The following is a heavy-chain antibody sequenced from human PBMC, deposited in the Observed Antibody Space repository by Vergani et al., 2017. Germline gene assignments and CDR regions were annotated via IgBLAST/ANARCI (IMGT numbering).Heavy chain of an antibody. D-gene: IGHD3-10*01. CDR1: GYTFTSYA. J-gene: IGHJ4*02. V-gene: IGHV7-4-1*02. CDR3: ARGQRGYGSGSYYNGLDY. Sequence: QVLLVQSGAEVKKPGASVKVPCKASGYTFTSYAMNWVRQAPGQGLEWMGWINTNTGNPTYAQGFTGRFVFSLDTSVSTAYLQISSLKAEDTAVYYCARGQRGYGSGSYYNGLDYWGQGTLVTVSS. CDR2: INTNTGNP.